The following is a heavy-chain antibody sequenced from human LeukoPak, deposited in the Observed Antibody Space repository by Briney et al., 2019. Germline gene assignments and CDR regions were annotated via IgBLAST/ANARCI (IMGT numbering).Heavy chain of an antibody. D-gene: IGHD3-10*01. CDR3: ARVRVRGAMKY. J-gene: IGHJ4*02. CDR2: INHSGST. Sequence: PSETLSLTCAVYGGSFSGYYWSWLRQPPGKGLEWIGEINHSGSTNYNPSLESRVTISVDTSKNQFSLKLSSVTAADTAVYYCARVRVRGAMKYWGQGTLVTVSS. V-gene: IGHV4-34*01. CDR1: GGSFSGYY.